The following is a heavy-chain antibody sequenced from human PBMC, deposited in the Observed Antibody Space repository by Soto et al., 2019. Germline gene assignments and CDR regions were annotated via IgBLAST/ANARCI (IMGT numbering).Heavy chain of an antibody. CDR2: MNPNSGNT. V-gene: IGHV1-8*01. CDR1: GYTFTSYD. D-gene: IGHD6-19*01. CDR3: AREYSSGWSKD. Sequence: QVQLVQSGAEVKKPGASVKVSCKASGYTFTSYDINWVRQATGQGLEWMGWMNPNSGNTGYAQKYQGRVTMPRNTAISTAYTELSSLKPDDTAVYYCAREYSSGWSKDWGQGTLVTVSS. J-gene: IGHJ4*02.